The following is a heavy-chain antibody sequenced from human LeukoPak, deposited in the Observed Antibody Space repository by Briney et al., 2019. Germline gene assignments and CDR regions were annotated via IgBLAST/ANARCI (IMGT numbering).Heavy chain of an antibody. J-gene: IGHJ4*02. D-gene: IGHD6-6*01. CDR3: ARDEVAGNGEQLVPMD. Sequence: PSETLSLTCTVSGGSINSYYWSWIRQPPGKGLEWIGYIYYSGSTNYNPSLKSRVTISVDTSKNQFSLKLSSVTAADTAVYYCARDEVAGNGEQLVPMDWGQGTLVTVSS. CDR1: GGSINSYY. V-gene: IGHV4-59*01. CDR2: IYYSGST.